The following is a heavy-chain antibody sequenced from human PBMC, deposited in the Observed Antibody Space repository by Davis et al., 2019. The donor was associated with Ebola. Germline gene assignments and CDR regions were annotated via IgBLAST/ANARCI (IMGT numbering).Heavy chain of an antibody. CDR3: ARDRAGTAHMDV. J-gene: IGHJ6*03. D-gene: IGHD1-7*01. Sequence: ASVKVSCKASGYTFTGYYMHWVRQAPGQGLEWMGWINPNSGDTNYAQKFQGRVTMTRDTSISTAYMELSRLRSDDTAEYYCARDRAGTAHMDVWGKGTTVTVSS. CDR2: INPNSGDT. CDR1: GYTFTGYY. V-gene: IGHV1-2*02.